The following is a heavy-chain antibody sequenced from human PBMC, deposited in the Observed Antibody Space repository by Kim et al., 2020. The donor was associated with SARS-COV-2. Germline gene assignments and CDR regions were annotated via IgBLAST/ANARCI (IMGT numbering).Heavy chain of an antibody. V-gene: IGHV4-31*03. CDR1: GGSISSGGYY. J-gene: IGHJ4*02. CDR3: ARKRTYYYDSSGYSYFEY. Sequence: SETLSLTCTVSGGSISSGGYYWSWIRQHPGKGLEWIGYIYYSGSTYYNPSLKSRVTISVDTSKNQFSLKLSSVTAADTAVYYCARKRTYYYDSSGYSYFEYWGQGTLVTVSS. D-gene: IGHD3-22*01. CDR2: IYYSGST.